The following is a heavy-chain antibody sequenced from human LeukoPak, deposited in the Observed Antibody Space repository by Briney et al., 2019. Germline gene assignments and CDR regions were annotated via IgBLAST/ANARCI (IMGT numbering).Heavy chain of an antibody. CDR3: ARDFGYSFDY. CDR2: ISSGTI. Sequence: GGSLRLSCAASGFPSSIFTVTWARKAQGRGLEWVSHISSGTIDYADSVKGRFTISRDIGKNSLYLQMNSLRAEDTAVYYCARDFGYSFDYWGQGALVTVSS. D-gene: IGHD1-26*01. CDR1: GFPSSIFT. J-gene: IGHJ4*02. V-gene: IGHV3-48*01.